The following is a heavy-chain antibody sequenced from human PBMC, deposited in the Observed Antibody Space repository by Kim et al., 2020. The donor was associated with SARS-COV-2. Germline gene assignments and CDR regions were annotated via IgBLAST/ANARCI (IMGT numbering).Heavy chain of an antibody. J-gene: IGHJ4*02. Sequence: NGNTKYSQKFQGRVTITRDTAASTAYMELSSLRAEDTAVYYCARGRPPDYWGQGTLVTVSS. V-gene: IGHV1-3*01. CDR2: NGNT. CDR3: ARGRPPDY.